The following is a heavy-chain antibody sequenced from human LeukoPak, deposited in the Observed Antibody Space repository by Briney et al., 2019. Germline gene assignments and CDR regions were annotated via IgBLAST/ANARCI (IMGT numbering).Heavy chain of an antibody. V-gene: IGHV3-7*01. CDR1: GFTFSSYW. Sequence: GGSLRLSCAASGFTFSSYWMSWVRQAPGKGLEWVANIKQDGSEKYYVDSVKGRFTISRDNAKNSLYLQMNSLRAEDTAVYYCARDRGYYDFWSGFSETQNYFDYWGQGTLVTVSS. D-gene: IGHD3-3*01. CDR3: ARDRGYYDFWSGFSETQNYFDY. CDR2: IKQDGSEK. J-gene: IGHJ4*02.